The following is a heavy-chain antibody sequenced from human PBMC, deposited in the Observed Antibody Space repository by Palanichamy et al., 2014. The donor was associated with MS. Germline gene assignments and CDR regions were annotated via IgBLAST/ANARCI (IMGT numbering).Heavy chain of an antibody. D-gene: IGHD6-13*01. CDR1: GGSISSHY. J-gene: IGHJ3*02. CDR2: IYYSGST. V-gene: IGHV4-59*11. Sequence: VQLQESGPGLVKPSETLSLTCTVSGGSISSHYWSWIRQPPGKGLEWIAYIYYSGSTNYNPSLKSRVTISVDTSKNQFSLKLSSMTAADTAVYYCARAPARAPSIAIDAFDIWGQGTMVTVSS. CDR3: ARAPARAPSIAIDAFDI.